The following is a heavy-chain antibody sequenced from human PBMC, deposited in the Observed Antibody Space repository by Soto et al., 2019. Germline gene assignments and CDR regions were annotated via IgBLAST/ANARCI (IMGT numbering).Heavy chain of an antibody. CDR3: AKDGMATMGYFDY. CDR2: ISYDGSNK. D-gene: IGHD5-12*01. V-gene: IGHV3-30*18. J-gene: IGHJ4*02. CDR1: GFTFSSYG. Sequence: QVQLVESGGGVVQPGRSLRLSCAASGFTFSSYGMHWVRQAPGKGLEWVAVISYDGSNKYYADSVKGRFTISRDNSKNTLYLQMISLRAEDTAVYYCAKDGMATMGYFDYWGQGTLVTVSS.